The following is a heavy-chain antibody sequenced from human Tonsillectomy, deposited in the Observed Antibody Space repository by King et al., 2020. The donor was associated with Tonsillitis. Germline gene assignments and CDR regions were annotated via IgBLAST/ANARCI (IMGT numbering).Heavy chain of an antibody. CDR2: INPSGGST. V-gene: IGHV1-46*01. CDR3: VRGPRLQPDY. Sequence: VQLVQSGAEVKKPGASVKVSCKASGYTFTSYYMHWVRQAPGQGLEWMGIINPSGGSTSYTQKFQGRVTMTRVTSTSTVYMELSSLRSEDTAVYFCVRGPRLQPDYWGQGTLVTVSS. CDR1: GYTFTSYY. J-gene: IGHJ4*02. D-gene: IGHD5-24*01.